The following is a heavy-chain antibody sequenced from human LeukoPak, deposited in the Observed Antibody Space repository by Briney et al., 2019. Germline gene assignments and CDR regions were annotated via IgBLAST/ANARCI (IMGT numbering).Heavy chain of an antibody. CDR1: GGSFSGYY. Sequence: SETLSLTCAVYGGSFSGYYWSWLRQPPGKGLEWIGEINHSGSTNYNPSLKSRVTISVDTSKNQFSLKLSSVTAADTAVYYCARGGDIVVVPAAMDGPYYFDYWGQGTLVTVSS. CDR2: INHSGST. CDR3: ARGGDIVVVPAAMDGPYYFDY. J-gene: IGHJ4*02. D-gene: IGHD2-2*01. V-gene: IGHV4-34*01.